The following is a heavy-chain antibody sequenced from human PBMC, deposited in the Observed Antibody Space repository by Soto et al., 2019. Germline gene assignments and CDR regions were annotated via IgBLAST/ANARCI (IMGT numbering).Heavy chain of an antibody. J-gene: IGHJ6*02. CDR1: GYTFTSYG. CDR2: ISAYNGNT. V-gene: IGHV1-18*01. CDR3: ARGLGIAVAGRAAGGYVMDV. Sequence: QVQLVQSGAEVKKPGASVKVSCKASGYTFTSYGISWVRQAPGQGLEWMGWISAYNGNTNYAQKLQGRVTMTTDTTXXPXYXXRRSQRSDGTAVYYCARGLGIAVAGRAAGGYVMDVWGQGTTVTVSS. D-gene: IGHD6-19*01.